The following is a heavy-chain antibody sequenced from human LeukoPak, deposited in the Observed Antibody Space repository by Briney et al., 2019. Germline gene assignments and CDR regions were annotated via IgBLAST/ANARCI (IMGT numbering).Heavy chain of an antibody. J-gene: IGHJ4*02. CDR2: IYYSGST. CDR1: GGSFSGYY. CDR3: ARADRRDGYTDY. D-gene: IGHD2-2*02. V-gene: IGHV4-31*11. Sequence: SETLSLTCAVYGGSFSGYYWSWIRQHPGKGLEWIGYIYYSGSTYYNPSLKSRVTISVDTSKNQFSLKLSSVTAADTAVYYCARADRRDGYTDYWGQGTLVTVSS.